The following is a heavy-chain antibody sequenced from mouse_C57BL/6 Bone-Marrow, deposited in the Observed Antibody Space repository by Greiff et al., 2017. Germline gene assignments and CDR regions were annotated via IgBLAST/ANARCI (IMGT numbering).Heavy chain of an antibody. J-gene: IGHJ3*01. D-gene: IGHD1-1*01. CDR1: GYSFTDYN. CDR2: INPNYGTT. Sequence: EVQLQQPGPELVRPGASVKLSCKASGYSFTDYNMNWVKQSNGKSLEWIGVINPNYGTTSYNQKFKGKATLTVDKSSSTAYMQPNSLTSEDSAVYYCARSSYYGSLVAYWGQGTLVTVSA. V-gene: IGHV1-39*01. CDR3: ARSSYYGSLVAY.